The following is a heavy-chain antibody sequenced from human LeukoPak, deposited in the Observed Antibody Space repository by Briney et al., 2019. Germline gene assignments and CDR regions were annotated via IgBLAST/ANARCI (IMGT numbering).Heavy chain of an antibody. V-gene: IGHV4-61*02. Sequence: SQTLSLTCTVSGGSISSGSYYWSWIRQPAGKGLEWIGRIYTSGSTNYNPSLKSRVTISVDTSKNQFSLKLSSVTAADTAVYYCARDLLELDAFDIWGQGTMVTVSS. CDR1: GGSISSGSYY. J-gene: IGHJ3*02. CDR2: IYTSGST. D-gene: IGHD1-7*01. CDR3: ARDLLELDAFDI.